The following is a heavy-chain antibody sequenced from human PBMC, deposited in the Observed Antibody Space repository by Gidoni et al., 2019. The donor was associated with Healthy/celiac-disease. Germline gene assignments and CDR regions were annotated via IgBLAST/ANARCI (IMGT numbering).Heavy chain of an antibody. D-gene: IGHD3-3*01. J-gene: IGHJ6*02. CDR3: ARDWGPGVVITNYYYGMDV. CDR1: GFTFSSYW. Sequence: EVQLVESGGGLVQPGGSLRLSCAASGFTFSSYWLHWVRQAPGKGLVWVSRINSDGSSTSYADSVKGRFTISRDNAKNTLYLQMNSLRAEDTAVYYCARDWGPGVVITNYYYGMDVWGQGTTVTVSS. V-gene: IGHV3-74*01. CDR2: INSDGSST.